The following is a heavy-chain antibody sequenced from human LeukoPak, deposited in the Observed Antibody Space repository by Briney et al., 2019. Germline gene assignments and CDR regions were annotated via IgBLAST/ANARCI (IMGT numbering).Heavy chain of an antibody. Sequence: SVKVSYKASGGTFSSYAISWVRQAPGQGLEWMGGIIPIFGTANYAQKFQGRVTITADESTSTAYMELSSLRSEDTAVYYCARDQRSGYSYGPIPFWFDPWGQGTLVTVSS. CDR2: IIPIFGTA. V-gene: IGHV1-69*13. CDR3: ARDQRSGYSYGPIPFWFDP. CDR1: GGTFSSYA. J-gene: IGHJ5*02. D-gene: IGHD5-18*01.